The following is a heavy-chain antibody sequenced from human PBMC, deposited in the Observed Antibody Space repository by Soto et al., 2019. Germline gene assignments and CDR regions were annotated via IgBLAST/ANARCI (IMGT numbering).Heavy chain of an antibody. J-gene: IGHJ6*02. V-gene: IGHV1-18*04. D-gene: IGHD6-19*01. CDR2: ISAYNGNT. CDR1: GYTFTSYG. CDR3: ARAQYSSGWYGMDV. Sequence: GASVKVSCKASGYTFTSYGISWVRQAPGQGLEWMGWISAYNGNTNYAQKLQGRVTMTTDTSTSTAYMELRSLRSDDTAVYYCARAQYSSGWYGMDVWGQGTTVTVSS.